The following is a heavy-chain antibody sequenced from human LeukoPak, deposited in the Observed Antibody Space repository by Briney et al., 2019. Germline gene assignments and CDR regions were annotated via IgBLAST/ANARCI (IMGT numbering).Heavy chain of an antibody. V-gene: IGHV3-53*01. CDR3: ARDSGRGYFDY. J-gene: IGHJ4*02. D-gene: IGHD1-14*01. CDR2: IYSGGST. Sequence: GGSLRLSCAASGLTVSSNYMSWVRQAPGKGLEWVSVIYSGGSTYYADSVKGRFTISRDNSKNTLYLQMNSLRAEDTAVYYCARDSGRGYFDYWGQGTLVTVSS. CDR1: GLTVSSNY.